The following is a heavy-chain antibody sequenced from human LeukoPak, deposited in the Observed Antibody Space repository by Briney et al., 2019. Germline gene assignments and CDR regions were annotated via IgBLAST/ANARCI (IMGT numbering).Heavy chain of an antibody. Sequence: GGSLRLSCAASGFTFSNYWMNWVRQAPGKGLEWVANIKEDGFEKYYVDSVKGRFTISRDNARNSLYLQMNSLRAEDTAVYYCAKDSMYFDVWSGHYIKEFNFDHWGQGTLVTVSS. CDR2: IKEDGFEK. V-gene: IGHV3-7*05. CDR3: AKDSMYFDVWSGHYIKEFNFDH. CDR1: GFTFSNYW. J-gene: IGHJ4*02. D-gene: IGHD3-3*01.